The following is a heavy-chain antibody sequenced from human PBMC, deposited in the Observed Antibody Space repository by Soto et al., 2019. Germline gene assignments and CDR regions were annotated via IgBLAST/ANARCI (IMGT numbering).Heavy chain of an antibody. CDR2: ISYDGSNK. J-gene: IGHJ3*02. D-gene: IGHD5-18*01. CDR3: AKDTSYGYSVLGHDAFDI. Sequence: GGSLRLSCVASGFTFSSYGMHWVRQAPGKGLEWVAVISYDGSNKYYADSVKGRFTISRDNSKNTLYLQMNSLRAEDTAVYYCAKDTSYGYSVLGHDAFDIWGQGTMVTVSS. CDR1: GFTFSSYG. V-gene: IGHV3-30*18.